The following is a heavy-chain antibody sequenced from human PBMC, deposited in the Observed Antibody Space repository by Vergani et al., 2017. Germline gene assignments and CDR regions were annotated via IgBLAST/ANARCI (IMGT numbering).Heavy chain of an antibody. D-gene: IGHD3-9*01. V-gene: IGHV3-23*01. Sequence: EVQLLESGGGLVQPGGSLRLTCAASEFTFSNYAMNWVRQATGKGLEWVSGISGSGVSAYYTDSVKGRVTISRDNSKNMLFLQMNNLRTEDTAIYYCAKQYFVSGNYLFDYWGQGTLVTVAS. CDR2: ISGSGVSA. CDR1: EFTFSNYA. CDR3: AKQYFVSGNYLFDY. J-gene: IGHJ4*02.